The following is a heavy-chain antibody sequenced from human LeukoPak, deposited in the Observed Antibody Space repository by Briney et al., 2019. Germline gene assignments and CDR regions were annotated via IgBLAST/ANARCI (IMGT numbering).Heavy chain of an antibody. CDR3: ARDLRERVHGGMDV. CDR1: GFTISSYE. D-gene: IGHD3-10*01. CDR2: ISSSGSTI. Sequence: GGSLRLSCAASGFTISSYEMNWVSQARGKGLEWVSYISSSGSTIYYADSVKGRFTISRDNAKNSLYLQMNSLRAEDTAVYYCARDLRERVHGGMDVWGQGTTVTVSS. V-gene: IGHV3-48*03. J-gene: IGHJ6*02.